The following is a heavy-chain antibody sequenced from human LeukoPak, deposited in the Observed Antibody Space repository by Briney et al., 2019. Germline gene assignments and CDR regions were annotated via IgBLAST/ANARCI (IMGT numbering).Heavy chain of an antibody. J-gene: IGHJ4*02. V-gene: IGHV3-9*01. D-gene: IGHD1-7*01. Sequence: GRSLRLSCAASGFTFDDYAMHWVRQAPGKGLEWVSGISWNSGSIGYADSVKGRFTISRDNAKNSLYLQMNSLRAEDTALYYCAKDGSAGTTPPFSDYWGQGTLVTVSS. CDR2: ISWNSGSI. CDR3: AKDGSAGTTPPFSDY. CDR1: GFTFDDYA.